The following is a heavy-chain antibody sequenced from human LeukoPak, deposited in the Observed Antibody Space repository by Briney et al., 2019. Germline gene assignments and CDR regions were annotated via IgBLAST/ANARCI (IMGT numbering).Heavy chain of an antibody. CDR1: GYTFTVYY. CDR3: ARFSSSRYYFDY. D-gene: IGHD6-6*01. CDR2: INPNSGGT. J-gene: IGHJ4*02. Sequence: ASVRVSCKASGYTFTVYYMHWVRQAPGQGLEWMGWINPNSGGTNYAQKFQGRVTMTRDTSISTAYMELSRLRSDDTAVYYCARFSSSRYYFDYWGQGTLVTVSS. V-gene: IGHV1-2*02.